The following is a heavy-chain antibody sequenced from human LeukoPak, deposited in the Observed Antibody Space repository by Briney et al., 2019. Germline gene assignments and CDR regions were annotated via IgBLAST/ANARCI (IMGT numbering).Heavy chain of an antibody. D-gene: IGHD3-22*01. CDR3: AKDGTSFVSYYHDSSGHYLL. CDR2: MSYDGSNE. Sequence: PWRSLSLTCAVSGFTFSNYSRHRVRQAPGKGLEWVAVMSYDGSNEYYADSVKGRFTISRDNSKNTLYLQMNSLRAEDTAMYYCAKDGTSFVSYYHDSSGHYLLWGQGTLVTVSS. J-gene: IGHJ4*02. CDR1: GFTFSNYS. V-gene: IGHV3-30*18.